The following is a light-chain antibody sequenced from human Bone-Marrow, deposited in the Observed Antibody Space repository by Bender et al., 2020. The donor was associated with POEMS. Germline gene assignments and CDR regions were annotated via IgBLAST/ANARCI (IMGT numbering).Light chain of an antibody. CDR2: EGS. CDR3: CSYAGRTYV. Sequence: QSALTQPPSASGSPGQSVTIACTGTSSDLGGYKYVSWYQQHPGKVPKVMIYEGSQRPSGVSNRFSGSKSGNTASLTISGLQAEDEADYYCCSYAGRTYVFGTGTRVTVL. CDR1: SSDLGGYKY. V-gene: IGLV2-8*01. J-gene: IGLJ1*01.